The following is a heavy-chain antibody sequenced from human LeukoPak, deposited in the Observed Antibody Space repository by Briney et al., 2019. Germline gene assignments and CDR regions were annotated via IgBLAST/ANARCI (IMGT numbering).Heavy chain of an antibody. Sequence: GGTLRLSCTASGFTFSNHGMDWVRQAPGKGLEWVSGISPSGDITYYADSVKGRFTISRDNSKNTLYLEVISLKTEDTAVYYCTTDPNSVITMIVAPEGYWGQGTLVTVSS. CDR3: TTDPNSVITMIVAPEGY. D-gene: IGHD3-22*01. CDR1: GFTFSNHG. J-gene: IGHJ4*02. V-gene: IGHV3-23*01. CDR2: ISPSGDIT.